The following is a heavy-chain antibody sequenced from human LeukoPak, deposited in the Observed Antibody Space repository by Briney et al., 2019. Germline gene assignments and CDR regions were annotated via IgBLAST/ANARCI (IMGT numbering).Heavy chain of an antibody. Sequence: PGGSLRLSCAASGFKFSTYSIHWVRQAPGKGLEFVSAISRDGGSTHHANSVKGRFTISRDNSKDTLYLQMGSLRPDDMAVYYCARQGRPAQLLDYWGQGTLVTVSS. V-gene: IGHV3-64*01. CDR2: ISRDGGST. CDR1: GFKFSTYS. J-gene: IGHJ4*02. D-gene: IGHD2-2*01. CDR3: ARQGRPAQLLDY.